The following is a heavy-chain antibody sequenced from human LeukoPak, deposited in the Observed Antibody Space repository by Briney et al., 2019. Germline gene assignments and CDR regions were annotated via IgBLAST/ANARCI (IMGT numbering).Heavy chain of an antibody. Sequence: SETLSLTCTVSGGSISSYYWSWIRQPPGKGLEWIGYIYYSGSTNYNPSLKSRVTISVDTSKNQFSLKLSSVTAADTAVYYCARGGAAAGGDYYYYYMDVWGKGTTATVSS. D-gene: IGHD6-13*01. CDR3: ARGGAAAGGDYYYYYMDV. CDR2: IYYSGST. V-gene: IGHV4-59*01. CDR1: GGSISSYY. J-gene: IGHJ6*03.